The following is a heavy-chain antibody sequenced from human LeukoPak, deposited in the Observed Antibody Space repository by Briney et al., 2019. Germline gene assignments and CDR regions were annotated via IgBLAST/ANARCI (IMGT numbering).Heavy chain of an antibody. D-gene: IGHD3-10*01. CDR3: TSRQGNDY. Sequence: TGGSLRLSCAVSGFTLSSYTMTWVRQAPGKGLEWVSSIGSSRSNIYYADSVKGRFTISRDNAKNSVYLQMNSLRAEDTAVYYCTSRQGNDYWGQGTLVTVSS. V-gene: IGHV3-21*01. J-gene: IGHJ4*02. CDR1: GFTLSSYT. CDR2: IGSSRSNI.